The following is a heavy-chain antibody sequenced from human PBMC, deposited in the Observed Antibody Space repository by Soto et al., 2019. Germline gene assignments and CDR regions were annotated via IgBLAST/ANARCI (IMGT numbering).Heavy chain of an antibody. CDR1: GFTFSSYA. V-gene: IGHV3-23*01. J-gene: IGHJ4*02. Sequence: GGSLRLSCAASGFTFSSYAMSWVRQAPGKGLEWVSAISGSGGSTYYADSVKGRFTISRDNSKNTLYLQMNSLRAEDTAVYYCAKDGPNITMIVVVITTWFDYWGQGTLVTVSS. CDR3: AKDGPNITMIVVVITTWFDY. CDR2: ISGSGGST. D-gene: IGHD3-22*01.